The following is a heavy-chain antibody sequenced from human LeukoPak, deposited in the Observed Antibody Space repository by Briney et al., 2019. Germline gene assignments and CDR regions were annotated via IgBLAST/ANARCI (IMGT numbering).Heavy chain of an antibody. CDR3: AHTTWELGRPHYSDS. D-gene: IGHD7-27*01. V-gene: IGHV1-69*06. CDR2: IIPIFGTA. CDR1: GGAFRDYP. Sequence: ASVNVSSKASGGAFRDYPISWVREAPGHGLEWMGGIIPIFGTANHAQKFQGRVSITADKSTNTAYMELSSLRSDDTAVYYCAHTTWELGRPHYSDSWGEGSLVTVSS. J-gene: IGHJ4*02.